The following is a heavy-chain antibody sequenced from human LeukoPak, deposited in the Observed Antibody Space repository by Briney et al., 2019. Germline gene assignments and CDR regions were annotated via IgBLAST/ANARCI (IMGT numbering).Heavy chain of an antibody. CDR1: GFTFSSSA. CDR2: IVVGSGDT. J-gene: IGHJ6*03. V-gene: IGHV1-58*02. CDR3: VRAPTTVPNCSGGSCYSTDYYYYMDV. D-gene: IGHD2-15*01. Sequence: EASVKVSCKASGFTFSSSAMQWVRQARGQRLEWIGWIVVGSGDTNYAQKFKDRVTITRDMSTSTAYMELSSLTSEDTAVYYCVRAPTTVPNCSGGSCYSTDYYYYMDVWGKGTTVTVSS.